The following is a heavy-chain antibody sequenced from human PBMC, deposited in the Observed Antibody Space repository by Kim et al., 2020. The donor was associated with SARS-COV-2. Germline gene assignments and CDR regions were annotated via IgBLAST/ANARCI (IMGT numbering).Heavy chain of an antibody. CDR1: GFTFSSYA. CDR3: AKRGYDSSGYLDY. D-gene: IGHD3-22*01. J-gene: IGHJ4*02. V-gene: IGHV3-23*03. CDR2: IYSGGGST. Sequence: GGSLRLSCAASGFTFSSYAMSWVRQAPGKGLEWVSVIYSGGGSTYYADSVKGRFTISRDNSKNTLYLQMNSLRAEDTAVYYCAKRGYDSSGYLDYWGQGTLVTVSS.